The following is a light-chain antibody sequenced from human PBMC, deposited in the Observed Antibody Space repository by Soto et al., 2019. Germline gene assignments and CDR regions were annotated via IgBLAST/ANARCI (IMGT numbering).Light chain of an antibody. V-gene: IGKV2-28*01. J-gene: IGKJ1*01. Sequence: IVMTQSPLSLPVTPGEPASISCRSSQSLLHSNGYNYLDWYVQKPGQSPQLLIYLGSNRASGVPDRFSGSGLGTDFTLKISRVEAEDVGVYYCMQALQTPTFGQGTKVDIK. CDR1: QSLLHSNGYNY. CDR2: LGS. CDR3: MQALQTPT.